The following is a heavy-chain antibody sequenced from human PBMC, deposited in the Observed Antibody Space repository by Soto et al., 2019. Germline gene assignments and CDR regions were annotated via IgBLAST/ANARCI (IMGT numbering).Heavy chain of an antibody. Sequence: QVQLQESGPGLVKPSETLSLTCTVSGGSISTYYWTWIRQPPGKGLEWIGYVHYSGTTNYNPSLKSRVPMSGDTSKNQFSLKLRSVTAADTAVYYCARGKIIGPWGQGTLVTVSS. CDR1: GGSISTYY. CDR3: ARGKIIGP. CDR2: VHYSGTT. V-gene: IGHV4-59*01. D-gene: IGHD3-3*01. J-gene: IGHJ5*02.